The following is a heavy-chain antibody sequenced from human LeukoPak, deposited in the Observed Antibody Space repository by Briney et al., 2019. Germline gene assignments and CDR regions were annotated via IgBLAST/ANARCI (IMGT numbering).Heavy chain of an antibody. J-gene: IGHJ4*02. CDR3: AKDRTNYYDSSADY. Sequence: PGGSLRLSCAASGFTFSSYAMSWVRQAPGKGLEWVAFIRYDASDKYYADSVKGRFTISRDNSNNTLYLQMNSLRAEDTAMYYCAKDRTNYYDSSADYWGQGTLVTVSS. V-gene: IGHV3-30*02. CDR2: IRYDASDK. D-gene: IGHD3-22*01. CDR1: GFTFSSYA.